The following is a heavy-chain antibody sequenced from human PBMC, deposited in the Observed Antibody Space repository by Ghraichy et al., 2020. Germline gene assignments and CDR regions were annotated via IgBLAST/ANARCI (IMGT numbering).Heavy chain of an antibody. CDR2: IYYSGST. Sequence: SQTLSLTCTVSGGSISSCGYYWSWIRQHPAKGLEWIGYIYYSGSTYYNPSLKSRVTISVDTSKNQFSLKLSSVTAPDTAVYYCSRDVEGPSSSYYFDYWGQGTLVTVSS. D-gene: IGHD6-6*01. J-gene: IGHJ4*02. CDR3: SRDVEGPSSSYYFDY. V-gene: IGHV4-31*03. CDR1: GGSISSCGYY.